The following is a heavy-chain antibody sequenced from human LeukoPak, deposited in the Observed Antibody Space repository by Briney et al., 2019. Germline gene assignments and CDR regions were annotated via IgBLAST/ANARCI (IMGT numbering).Heavy chain of an antibody. CDR2: INHSEST. CDR3: ARLPRYCSSTSCYYYYYGMDV. CDR1: GVSFSGHY. D-gene: IGHD2-2*01. Sequence: SQTLSLTCAVYGVSFSGHYWSWIRQPPGKGLEWIGEINHSESTNYNPSLKSRVTISVDTSKNQFSLKLSSVTAADTAVYYCARLPRYCSSTSCYYYYYGMDVWGQGTTVTVSS. J-gene: IGHJ6*02. V-gene: IGHV4-34*01.